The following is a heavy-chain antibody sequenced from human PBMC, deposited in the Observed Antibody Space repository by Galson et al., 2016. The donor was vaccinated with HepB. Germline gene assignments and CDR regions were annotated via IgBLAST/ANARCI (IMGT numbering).Heavy chain of an antibody. Sequence: ETLSLTCTVSGGSMSNYYWNWIRQPPGKGLEWIGQMYYSGSTNYNPSLKSRVTISVDRSKNQFSLSLTSVTPADTAVYYCARGRGMATIGTLFEYWGRGTLVTVS. CDR1: GGSMSNYY. CDR2: MYYSGST. J-gene: IGHJ4*02. V-gene: IGHV4-59*01. D-gene: IGHD5-24*01. CDR3: ARGRGMATIGTLFEY.